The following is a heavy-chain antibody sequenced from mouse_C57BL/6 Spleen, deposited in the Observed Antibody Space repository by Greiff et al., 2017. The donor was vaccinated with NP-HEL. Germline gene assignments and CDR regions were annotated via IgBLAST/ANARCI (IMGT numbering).Heavy chain of an antibody. CDR2: IDPETGGT. V-gene: IGHV1-15*01. D-gene: IGHD2-1*01. J-gene: IGHJ3*01. CDR3: TTIYYGNWFAY. CDR1: GYTFTDYE. Sequence: QVQLKESGAELVRPGASVTLSCKASGYTFTDYEMHWVKQTPVHGLEWIGAIDPETGGTAYNQKFKGKAILTADKSSSTAYMELRSLTSEDSAVYYCTTIYYGNWFAYWGQGTLVTVSA.